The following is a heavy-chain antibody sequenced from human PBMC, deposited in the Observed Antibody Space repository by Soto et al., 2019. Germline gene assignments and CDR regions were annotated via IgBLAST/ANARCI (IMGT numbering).Heavy chain of an antibody. CDR3: ARDYYRFNSGYGFSMDV. CDR1: GFTFSSYA. CDR2: ISYDGSNK. J-gene: IGHJ6*02. V-gene: IGHV3-30-3*01. Sequence: QVQLVESGGGVVQPGRSLRLSCAASGFTFSSYAIHWVRQAPGKGLECVAVISYDGSNKYYADSGKGRFTISRDNSKNTLYVQMNSLRAEETAVYYCARDYYRFNSGYGFSMDVWGQGTTVTVSS. D-gene: IGHD5-12*01.